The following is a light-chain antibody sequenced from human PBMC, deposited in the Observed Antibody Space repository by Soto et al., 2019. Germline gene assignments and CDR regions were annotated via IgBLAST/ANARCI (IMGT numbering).Light chain of an antibody. V-gene: IGKV3-20*01. CDR3: QQYGSSSYT. CDR1: QSVSSSY. J-gene: IGKJ2*01. CDR2: GAS. Sequence: EIVLTQSPGTLSLSPGERATLYCRASQSVSSSYLAWYQQKPGQAPRLLIYGASSRATGIPDRFSGSGSGTEFTLTISRLEPEDFAVYYCQQYGSSSYTFGQGTKLEIK.